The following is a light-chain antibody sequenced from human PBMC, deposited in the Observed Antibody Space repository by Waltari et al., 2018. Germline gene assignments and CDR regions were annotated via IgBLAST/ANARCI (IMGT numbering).Light chain of an antibody. Sequence: IQMTQSPSTLYASVGDRATITRRASQRIGSWLAWYQQKPGTAPKLLINKASSLESGVPSRFSGTGSGTEFTLTISSLQPDDFATYYCQQYHSYLYTFGQGTKLEI. CDR1: QRIGSW. CDR3: QQYHSYLYT. V-gene: IGKV1-5*03. J-gene: IGKJ2*01. CDR2: KAS.